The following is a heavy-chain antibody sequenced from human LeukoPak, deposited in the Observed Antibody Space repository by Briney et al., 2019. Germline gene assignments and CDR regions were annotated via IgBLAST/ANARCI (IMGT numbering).Heavy chain of an antibody. V-gene: IGHV7-4-1*02. Sequence: ASVKVSCKASGYTFTSYAMNWVRQAPGQGLEWMGWINTNTGNSTYAQGFTGRFVFSLDTSVSTAYLQISSLKAEDTAVYYCARDLGFFGVVIIDYWGQGTLVTVSS. CDR3: ARDLGFFGVVIIDY. J-gene: IGHJ4*02. CDR2: INTNTGNS. CDR1: GYTFTSYA. D-gene: IGHD3-3*01.